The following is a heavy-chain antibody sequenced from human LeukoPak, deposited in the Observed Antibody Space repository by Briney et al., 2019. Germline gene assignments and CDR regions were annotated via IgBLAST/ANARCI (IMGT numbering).Heavy chain of an antibody. V-gene: IGHV3-30*03. CDR2: ISYDGSNK. D-gene: IGHD3-9*01. CDR3: VIVRGYFDSSGSDY. J-gene: IGHJ4*02. Sequence: GGSLRLPCAASGFTFSSYGMHWVRQAPGKGLEWVAVISYDGSNKYYADSVKGRLTISRDNSKNTLYLQMNSLRAEDTAVYYCVIVRGYFDSSGSDYWGQGTLVTVSS. CDR1: GFTFSSYG.